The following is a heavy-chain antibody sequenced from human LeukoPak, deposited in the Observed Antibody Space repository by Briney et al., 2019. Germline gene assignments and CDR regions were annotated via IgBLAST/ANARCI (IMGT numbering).Heavy chain of an antibody. CDR3: AREILEGYCSGGSCYSH. CDR1: GDSDSSNSAA. V-gene: IGHV6-1*01. CDR2: TYYRSKWYN. J-gene: IGHJ4*02. Sequence: SQTLSLTCGISGDSDSSNSAAWNWIRQSPSRGLEWLGRTYYRSKWYNEYAGSVKSRISINPDTPKNQFSLQLNSVTPEDTAVYYCAREILEGYCSGGSCYSHWGQGTLVTVSS. D-gene: IGHD2-15*01.